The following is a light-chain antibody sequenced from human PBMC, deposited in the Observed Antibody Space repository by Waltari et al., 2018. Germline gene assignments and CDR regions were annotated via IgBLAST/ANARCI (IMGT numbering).Light chain of an antibody. J-gene: IGKJ1*01. Sequence: AIRITQSPSSLSASTGDRVTITCRASQGISSYLAWYQQKPGKAPKFLIYAASTLQSGVPSRFSGSGSGTDFTLTISCLQSEDFASYYCHQYYLTPWTFGQGTK. CDR1: QGISSY. CDR3: HQYYLTPWT. CDR2: AAS. V-gene: IGKV1-8*01.